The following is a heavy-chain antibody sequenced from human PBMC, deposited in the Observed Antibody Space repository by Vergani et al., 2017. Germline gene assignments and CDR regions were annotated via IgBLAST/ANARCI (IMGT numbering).Heavy chain of an antibody. J-gene: IGHJ6*03. CDR3: ARVESGSQYYYYYYYMDV. Sequence: EVQLVESGGGLIQPGGSLRLSCAASGFTVSSNYMSWVRQAPGKGLEWVSVIYSGGSTYYADSVKGRFTISRDNSTNTLYLQMNSLRAEDTAVYYCARVESGSQYYYYYYYMDVWGKGTTVTVSS. D-gene: IGHD1-26*01. V-gene: IGHV3-53*01. CDR1: GFTVSSNY. CDR2: IYSGGST.